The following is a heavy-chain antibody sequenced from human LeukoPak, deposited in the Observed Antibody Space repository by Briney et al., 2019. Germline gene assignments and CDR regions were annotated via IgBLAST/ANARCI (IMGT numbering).Heavy chain of an antibody. CDR3: ARDRGYCSSTTYFCYGWFDP. CDR2: IKEDGREK. J-gene: IGHJ5*02. CDR1: GVTFSGAW. V-gene: IGHV3-7*01. D-gene: IGHD2-2*03. Sequence: GRTLRLSCAASGVTFSGAWMSWVRQAPGKGPEAVAYIKEDGREKYYVDSVKGRFTISRDNAKNSLYLQMNTLRAEDTAVYYCARDRGYCSSTTYFCYGWFDPWDQGTLVTVSS.